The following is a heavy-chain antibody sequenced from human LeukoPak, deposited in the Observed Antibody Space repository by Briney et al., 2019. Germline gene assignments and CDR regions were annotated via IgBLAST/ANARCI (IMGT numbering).Heavy chain of an antibody. CDR2: ISGSGGST. J-gene: IGHJ3*02. Sequence: PGGSLRLSCAASGFTFRSYAMSWVRQAPGKGLEWVSAISGSGGSTYYADSVKGRFTISRDNSKSTLYVQMNSLRAEDTAVYYCAKGLDILTGYDAFDIWGQGTMVTVSS. CDR3: AKGLDILTGYDAFDI. D-gene: IGHD3-9*01. CDR1: GFTFRSYA. V-gene: IGHV3-23*01.